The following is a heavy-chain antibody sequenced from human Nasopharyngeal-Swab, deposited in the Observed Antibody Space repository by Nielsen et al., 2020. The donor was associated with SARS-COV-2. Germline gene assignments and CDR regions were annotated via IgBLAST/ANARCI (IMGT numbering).Heavy chain of an antibody. D-gene: IGHD5-18*01. V-gene: IGHV4-59*12. CDR3: AREVRGYAYGTRSFDI. J-gene: IGHJ3*02. Sequence: GSLRPSCTVFGGSISTYYWSWIRQAPGKGLEWIGYIYYSGSTNYNPSLKSRVTISVDTSKNQFSLKLSSVTAADTAVYYCAREVRGYAYGTRSFDIWGQGTMVTVSS. CDR2: IYYSGST. CDR1: GGSISTYY.